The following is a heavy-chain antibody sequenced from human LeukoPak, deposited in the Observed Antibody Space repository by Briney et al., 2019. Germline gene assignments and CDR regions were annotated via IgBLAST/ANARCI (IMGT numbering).Heavy chain of an antibody. CDR2: INHSGST. J-gene: IGHJ4*02. CDR1: GGSFSYYY. V-gene: IGHV4-34*01. Sequence: SETLSLTCAVYGGSFSYYYWSWIRQPPGKGLEWIGEINHSGSTNYSPSLKSRVTISVDTSKNQFSLRLNSVTAADTALYYCARDEPRGAWVYWGQGALVTVSS. D-gene: IGHD1-14*01. CDR3: ARDEPRGAWVY.